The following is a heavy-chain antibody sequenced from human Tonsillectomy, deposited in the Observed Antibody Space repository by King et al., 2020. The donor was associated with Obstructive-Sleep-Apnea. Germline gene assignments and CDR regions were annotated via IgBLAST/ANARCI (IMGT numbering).Heavy chain of an antibody. CDR2: IKQDGSEK. J-gene: IGHJ3*02. CDR3: ARDQVAVAGTSDAFDI. Sequence: VQLVESGGGLVQPGGSLRLSCAASGFTFSSYWMSWVRQAPGKGLDWVANIKQDGSEKYYVDSVKGRFTISRDNAKNSLYLQMNSLRAEDTAVYYCARDQVAVAGTSDAFDIWGQGTMVTVSS. D-gene: IGHD6-19*01. V-gene: IGHV3-7*01. CDR1: GFTFSSYW.